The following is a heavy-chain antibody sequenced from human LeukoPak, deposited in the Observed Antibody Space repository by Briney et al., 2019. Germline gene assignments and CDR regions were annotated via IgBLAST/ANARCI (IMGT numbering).Heavy chain of an antibody. D-gene: IGHD3-3*01. CDR1: GGSFSGYY. J-gene: IGHJ4*02. Sequence: SETLSLTCAVYGGSFSGYYWSWIRQPPGKGLEWIGEINHSGSTNYNPSLKSRVTISVDTSKNQFSLKLSSVTAADTAVYHCARSYYDFWSGYYTLYFDYWGQGTLVTVSS. V-gene: IGHV4-34*01. CDR2: INHSGST. CDR3: ARSYYDFWSGYYTLYFDY.